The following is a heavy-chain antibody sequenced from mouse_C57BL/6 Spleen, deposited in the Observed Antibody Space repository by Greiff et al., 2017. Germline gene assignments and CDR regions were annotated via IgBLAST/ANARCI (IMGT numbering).Heavy chain of an antibody. CDR2: IYPGSGST. CDR3: AISTYYGPTGYFDV. J-gene: IGHJ1*03. CDR1: GYTFTSYW. V-gene: IGHV1-55*01. D-gene: IGHD2-10*01. Sequence: QVQLQQPGAELVKPGASVKMSCKASGYTFTSYWITWVKQRPGQGLEWIGDIYPGSGSTNYNEKFKSKATLTVDTSSSTAYMQLSSLTSEDSAVYYCAISTYYGPTGYFDVWGTGTTVTVSS.